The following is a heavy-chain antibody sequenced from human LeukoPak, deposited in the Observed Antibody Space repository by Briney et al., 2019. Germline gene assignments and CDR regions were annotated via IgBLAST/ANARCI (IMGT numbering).Heavy chain of an antibody. V-gene: IGHV4-4*07. CDR2: IYTSGST. D-gene: IGHD3-10*01. CDR3: ARSDYYGAGVTPYYYYGMDV. Sequence: SETLSLTCTGSGGSISSYYWSWIRQPAGKGLEWIGRIYTSGSTNYNPSLKSRVTMSVDTSKNQFSLKLSSVTAADTAVYYCARSDYYGAGVTPYYYYGMDVWGQGTTVTVSS. J-gene: IGHJ6*02. CDR1: GGSISSYY.